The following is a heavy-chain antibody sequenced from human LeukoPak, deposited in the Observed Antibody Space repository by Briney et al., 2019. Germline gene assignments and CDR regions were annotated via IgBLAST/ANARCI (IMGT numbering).Heavy chain of an antibody. J-gene: IGHJ4*02. CDR2: ISGSGGST. D-gene: IGHD3-10*01. Sequence: PGRSLRLSCAASGFTFSSYGMHWVRQAPGKGLEWVSAISGSGGSTYYADSVKGRFTISRDNFKNTLYLQMNSLRVEDTAVYYCAKDGGVWFGESNDYWGQGTLVTVSS. V-gene: IGHV3-23*01. CDR3: AKDGGVWFGESNDY. CDR1: GFTFSSYG.